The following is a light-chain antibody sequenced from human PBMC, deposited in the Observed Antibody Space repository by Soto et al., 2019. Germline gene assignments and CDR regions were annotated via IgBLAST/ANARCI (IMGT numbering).Light chain of an antibody. J-gene: IGKJ1*01. V-gene: IGKV3-15*01. CDR1: QSVRSN. CDR2: GAS. Sequence: EIVMTQSPATLSVSPGERATLSCRASQSVRSNLAWYQQKPGQAPRLLIYGASTRATGIPARFSGSGSGTEFTVTISSLKSEDFAVYYCQQYENLPRTFGQGTKVEIK. CDR3: QQYENLPRT.